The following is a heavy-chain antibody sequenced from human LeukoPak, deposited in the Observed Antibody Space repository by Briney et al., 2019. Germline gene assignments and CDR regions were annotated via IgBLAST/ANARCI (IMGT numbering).Heavy chain of an antibody. J-gene: IGHJ5*01. CDR2: ISGSGGST. D-gene: IGHD2-2*01. CDR3: ARGLEGYCSSTSCSLNWFDP. CDR1: GFTFSSYA. Sequence: QPGGSLRLSCAASGFTFSSYAMTWVRQAPGKGLEWVSAISGSGGSTYYADSVKGRFTISRDNSRNTLYLQLNSLRAEDTAVYYCARGLEGYCSSTSCSLNWFDPWGQGTLVVVSS. V-gene: IGHV3-23*01.